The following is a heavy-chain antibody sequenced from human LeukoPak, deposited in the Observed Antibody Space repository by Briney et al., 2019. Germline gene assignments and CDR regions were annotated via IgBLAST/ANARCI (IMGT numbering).Heavy chain of an antibody. J-gene: IGHJ4*02. D-gene: IGHD3-22*01. CDR1: GYTFTGYY. Sequence: VASVKVSCKASGYTFTGYYMHWVRQAPGQGLEWMGWINPNSGGTNYAQKFQGRVTMTRDTSISTAYMELSRLRSDDTAVYYCARSSMGGTYYYDSSGLVLDYWGQGTLVTVSS. CDR3: ARSSMGGTYYYDSSGLVLDY. V-gene: IGHV1-2*02. CDR2: INPNSGGT.